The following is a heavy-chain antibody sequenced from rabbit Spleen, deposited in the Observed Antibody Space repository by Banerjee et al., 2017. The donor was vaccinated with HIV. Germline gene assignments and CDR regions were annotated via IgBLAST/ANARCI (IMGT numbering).Heavy chain of an antibody. J-gene: IGHJ6*01. CDR1: GFDFSSNL. V-gene: IGHV1S45*01. CDR3: ARDSSSSFSSYGMDL. Sequence: QQQLEESGGGLVKPGGTLTLTCKASGFDFSSNLMSWVRQAPGKGLEWIGYINTGNFKTYFASWAKGRFTISKTSSTTVTLQMTSLTVADTATYFCARDSSSSFSSYGMDLWGQGTLVTVS. D-gene: IGHD1-1*01. CDR2: INTGNFKT.